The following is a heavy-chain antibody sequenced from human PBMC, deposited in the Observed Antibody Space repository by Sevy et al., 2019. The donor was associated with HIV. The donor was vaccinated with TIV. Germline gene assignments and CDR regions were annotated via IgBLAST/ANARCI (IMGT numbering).Heavy chain of an antibody. CDR2: IYYSGST. CDR1: GGSISSSSYY. Sequence: SETLSLTCTVSGGSISSSSYYWGWIRQPPGKGLEWIGSIYYSGSTYYNPSLKSRVTISVDTPKNQFSLKLSSVTAADTAVYYCARPNSSGWYFFYYWGQGTLVTVSS. D-gene: IGHD6-19*01. J-gene: IGHJ4*02. CDR3: ARPNSSGWYFFYY. V-gene: IGHV4-39*01.